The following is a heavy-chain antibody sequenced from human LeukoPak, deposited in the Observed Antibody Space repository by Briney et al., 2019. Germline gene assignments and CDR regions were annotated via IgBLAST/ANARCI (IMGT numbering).Heavy chain of an antibody. V-gene: IGHV3-48*02. CDR1: GFTFNTFG. CDR2: ISSSRSTT. CDR3: ARWVTYYYDTSGHYYDS. Sequence: GGSLGLSCAASGFTFNTFGMNWVRQAPGKGLEWVSYISSSRSTTYYADSVKGRFTISRDNAKSTLFLQMNSLRDEDTAVYYCARWVTYYYDTSGHYYDSWGQGTLVTVSS. J-gene: IGHJ4*02. D-gene: IGHD3-22*01.